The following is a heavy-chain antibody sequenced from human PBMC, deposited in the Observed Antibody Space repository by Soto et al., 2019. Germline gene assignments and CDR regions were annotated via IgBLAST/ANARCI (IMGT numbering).Heavy chain of an antibody. CDR2: FDPEDGET. CDR1: GYTLTELS. J-gene: IGHJ6*02. V-gene: IGHV1-24*01. D-gene: IGHD3-3*01. CDR3: ARDGPVLRFLEWSNYGMDV. Sequence: ASVKVSCKVSGYTLTELSMHWVRQAPGKGLEWMGGFDPEDGETIYAQKFQGRVTMTEDTSTDTAYMELSSLRAEDTAVYYCARDGPVLRFLEWSNYGMDVWGQGTTVTVSS.